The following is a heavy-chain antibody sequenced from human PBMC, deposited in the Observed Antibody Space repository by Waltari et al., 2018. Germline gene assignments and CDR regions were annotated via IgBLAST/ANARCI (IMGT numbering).Heavy chain of an antibody. Sequence: EVQLVETGGGSFQPGASLRLSCAASGLTVGNNYMSWVRQAPGKGLEGVSGIYSGGTTQYADSVKGRFTISRDSSKNTLYLQMNSLRVEDTAVYYCATSPTRSFWGQGTLVAVSS. CDR2: IYSGGTT. D-gene: IGHD2-15*01. J-gene: IGHJ4*02. CDR1: GLTVGNNY. V-gene: IGHV3-53*02. CDR3: ATSPTRSF.